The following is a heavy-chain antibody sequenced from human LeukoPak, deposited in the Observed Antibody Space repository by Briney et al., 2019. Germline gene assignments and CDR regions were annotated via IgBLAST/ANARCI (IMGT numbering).Heavy chain of an antibody. D-gene: IGHD3-9*01. Sequence: SVKVSCKASGGTFSSYAISWVRQAPGQGLEWMGGIIPIFGTANYAQKFQGRVTITADESTSTAYMELSSLRSEDTAVYYCARGDILTGYPSYYFDYWGQGTLVTVSS. CDR3: ARGDILTGYPSYYFDY. J-gene: IGHJ4*02. V-gene: IGHV1-69*13. CDR2: IIPIFGTA. CDR1: GGTFSSYA.